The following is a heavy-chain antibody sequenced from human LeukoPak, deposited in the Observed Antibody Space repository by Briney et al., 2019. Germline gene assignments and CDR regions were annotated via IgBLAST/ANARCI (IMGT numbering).Heavy chain of an antibody. CDR3: ARGSWNYAFDI. CDR1: EFTFSSYT. Sequence: GGSLRLSCAASEFTFSSYTLNWVRQAPGQGVQWVSSISSSSSSIYYADSVKGRFTISRDNAENSLYLQMNSLGAGDTAVYYCARGSWNYAFDIWGQGTMVTVSS. D-gene: IGHD1-7*01. CDR2: ISSSSSSI. V-gene: IGHV3-21*01. J-gene: IGHJ3*02.